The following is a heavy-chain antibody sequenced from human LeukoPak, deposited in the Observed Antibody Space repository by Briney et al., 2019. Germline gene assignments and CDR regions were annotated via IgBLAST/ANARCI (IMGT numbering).Heavy chain of an antibody. CDR2: IWYDGSNK. Sequence: GGSLRLSCAASGFTFSSYGMHWVRQAPGKGLEWVAVIWYDGSNKYYADSVKGRFTISRDNSKNTLYLQMNSLRAEDTAVYYCARIGSSGWLSWSAFDIWGQGTMVTVSS. D-gene: IGHD6-19*01. J-gene: IGHJ3*02. CDR1: GFTFSSYG. V-gene: IGHV3-33*01. CDR3: ARIGSSGWLSWSAFDI.